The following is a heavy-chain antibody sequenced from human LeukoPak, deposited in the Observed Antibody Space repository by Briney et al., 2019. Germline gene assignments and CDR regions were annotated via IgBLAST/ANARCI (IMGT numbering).Heavy chain of an antibody. CDR1: EFTFDDYA. D-gene: IGHD3-22*01. V-gene: IGHV3-9*01. CDR3: AKDNYYDSSGYLSYFDY. J-gene: IGHJ4*02. Sequence: GGSLRLSCAASEFTFDDYAMHWVRQAPGKGLEWVSGISWNSGSIGYADSVKGRFTISRDNAKNSLYLQMNSLRAEDTALYYCAKDNYYDSSGYLSYFDYWGQGTLVTVSS. CDR2: ISWNSGSI.